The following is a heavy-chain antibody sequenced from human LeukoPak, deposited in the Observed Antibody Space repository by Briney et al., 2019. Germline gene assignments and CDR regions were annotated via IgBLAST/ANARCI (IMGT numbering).Heavy chain of an antibody. CDR3: VRDGGVSGYDLLDY. Sequence: PGGSLRLSCTASGFICSNYWMTWVRPAPGKGLGWGAQINQGGSKENSIDSVKARFRISRDNARNSLSLQMNSLRAEDTAVYYCVRDGGVSGYDLLDYWGQGTLVTVSS. V-gene: IGHV3-7*01. CDR1: GFICSNYW. CDR2: INQGGSKE. D-gene: IGHD5-12*01. J-gene: IGHJ4*02.